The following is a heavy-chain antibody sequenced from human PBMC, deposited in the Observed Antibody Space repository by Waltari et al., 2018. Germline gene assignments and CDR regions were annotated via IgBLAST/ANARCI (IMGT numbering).Heavy chain of an antibody. Sequence: QVQLVQSGAEVKKPGSSVKVSCKASGGTFSSYAISWVRQDPGQGLEWMGGIIPILGIANYAQKFQGRVTITADKSTSTAYMELSSLRSEDTAVYYCAILLWFGELSTTAFDIWGQGTMVTVSS. CDR2: IIPILGIA. CDR1: GGTFSSYA. D-gene: IGHD3-10*01. CDR3: AILLWFGELSTTAFDI. V-gene: IGHV1-69*10. J-gene: IGHJ3*02.